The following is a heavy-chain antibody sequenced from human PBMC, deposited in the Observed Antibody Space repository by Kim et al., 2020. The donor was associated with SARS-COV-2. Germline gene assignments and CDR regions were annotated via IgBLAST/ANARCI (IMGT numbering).Heavy chain of an antibody. CDR2: TYYRSKWYN. D-gene: IGHD6-13*01. V-gene: IGHV6-1*01. Sequence: SQTLSLPCAISGDSVSSNSAAWNWISQSPSRGLEWLGRTYYRSKWYNDYAVSVKSRITINPDTSKNQFSLQLNSVTPEDTAVYYCARGSYSSSWYWDYWGQGTLVTVSS. J-gene: IGHJ4*02. CDR1: GDSVSSNSAA. CDR3: ARGSYSSSWYWDY.